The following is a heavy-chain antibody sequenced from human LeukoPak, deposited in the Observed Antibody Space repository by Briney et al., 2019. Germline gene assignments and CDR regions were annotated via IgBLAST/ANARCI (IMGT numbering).Heavy chain of an antibody. D-gene: IGHD2-15*01. Sequence: PSETLSLTCTVSGGSISSSSYYWGWIRQPPGKGLEWIGSIYYSGSTYYSPSLKSRVTISVDTSKNQFSLKLSSVTAADTAVYYCARRKGYCSGGSCYNWFDPWGQGTLVTVSS. J-gene: IGHJ5*02. CDR2: IYYSGST. CDR3: ARRKGYCSGGSCYNWFDP. CDR1: GGSISSSSYY. V-gene: IGHV4-39*01.